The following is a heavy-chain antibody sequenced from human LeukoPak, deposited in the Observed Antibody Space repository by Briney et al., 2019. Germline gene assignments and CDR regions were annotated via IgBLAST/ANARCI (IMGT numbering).Heavy chain of an antibody. CDR3: TRDRAWNYFDY. CDR2: ISNDGSRK. D-gene: IGHD3-3*01. J-gene: IGHJ4*02. CDR1: GFTFSRHG. Sequence: GGSLRLSCAPSGFTFSRHGMHWVRQAPGKGLEWVAIISNDGSRKYYAHSVEGRFTISRDNSKNTLYLQMDSLRAEDTAVYYCTRDRAWNYFDYWGQGTLVTVSS. V-gene: IGHV3-30*03.